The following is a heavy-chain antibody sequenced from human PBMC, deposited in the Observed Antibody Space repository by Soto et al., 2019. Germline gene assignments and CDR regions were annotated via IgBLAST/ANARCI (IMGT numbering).Heavy chain of an antibody. J-gene: IGHJ4*02. V-gene: IGHV3-30-3*01. Sequence: GGSLRLSCAASGFTFSSYAMHWVRQAPGKGLEWVAVISYDGSNKYYADSVKGRFTISRDNSKNTLYLQMNSLRAEDTAVYYCARDRDYYDSSGYYGVDYWGQGTLVTVSS. CDR1: GFTFSSYA. CDR3: ARDRDYYDSSGYYGVDY. D-gene: IGHD3-22*01. CDR2: ISYDGSNK.